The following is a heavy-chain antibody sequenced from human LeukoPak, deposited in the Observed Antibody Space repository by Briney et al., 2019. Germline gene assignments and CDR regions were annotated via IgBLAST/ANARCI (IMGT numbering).Heavy chain of an antibody. V-gene: IGHV3-74*01. J-gene: IGHJ1*01. CDR1: GFTFSSYW. CDR3: ARAPSEIGGYYPEYFRH. CDR2: IKSDGST. Sequence: AGSLRLSCAASGFTFSSYWMHWVRQAPGKGLVWVSRIKSDGSTNYADSVKGRFTISRDNAKNTVSLQMNSLRAEDTGVYYCARAPSEIGGYYPEYFRHWGQGTLYTVSS. D-gene: IGHD3-22*01.